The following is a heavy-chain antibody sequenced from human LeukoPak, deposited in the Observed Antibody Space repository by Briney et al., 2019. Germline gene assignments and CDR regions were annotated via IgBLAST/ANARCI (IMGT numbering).Heavy chain of an antibody. V-gene: IGHV3-30*04. Sequence: QPGRSLRLSCAASGFTFSSYAMHWVRQAPGKGLEWVAVISYDGSNKYYADSVKGRFTISRDNSKNTLYLQMNSLRAEDTAVYYCARDRLSSWSYSSSWIFDYWGQGTLVTVSS. CDR3: ARDRLSSWSYSSSWIFDY. J-gene: IGHJ4*02. CDR2: ISYDGSNK. D-gene: IGHD6-13*01. CDR1: GFTFSSYA.